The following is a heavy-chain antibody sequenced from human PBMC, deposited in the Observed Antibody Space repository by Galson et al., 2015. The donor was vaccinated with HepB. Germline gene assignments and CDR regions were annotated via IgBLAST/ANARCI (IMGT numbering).Heavy chain of an antibody. CDR1: GFTFSYA. J-gene: IGHJ3*02. CDR3: AIDRGSSWPQDAFDI. Sequence: SLRLSCAASGFTFSYAMSWVRQAPGKGLEWVSAISGTGGSTYYADSVKGRFTISRDNSKNTLYLQMNSLSVEDTAIYYCAIDRGSSWPQDAFDIWGQGTMVTVSS. D-gene: IGHD6-13*01. V-gene: IGHV3-23*01. CDR2: ISGTGGST.